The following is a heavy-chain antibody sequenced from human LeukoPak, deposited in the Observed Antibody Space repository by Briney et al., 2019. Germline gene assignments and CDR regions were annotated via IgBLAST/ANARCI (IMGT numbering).Heavy chain of an antibody. V-gene: IGHV3-30-3*01. CDR3: ARAIVVVPAADYYYGMDV. D-gene: IGHD2-2*01. CDR1: GFTFSSYA. J-gene: IGHJ6*02. Sequence: GGSLRLSCAASGFTFSSYAMHWVRQAPGKGLEWVAVISYDGSNKYYADSVKGRFTISRDNSKNTLYLQMNSLRAEDTAVYYCARAIVVVPAADYYYGMDVWGQGTTVTVSS. CDR2: ISYDGSNK.